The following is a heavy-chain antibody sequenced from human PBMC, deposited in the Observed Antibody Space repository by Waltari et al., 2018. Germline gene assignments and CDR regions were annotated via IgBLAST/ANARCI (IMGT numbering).Heavy chain of an antibody. CDR2: IKPDGSER. CDR1: GFPFSHYW. Sequence: EVHLVESGGGLVQPGGSRSPSCAASGFPFSHYWMTWVRQAPGKGLEWVANIKPDGSERNHADSVKGRFTISRDNADNSLFLQMTSLRAEDTAVYYCARVDHDDESCAYWGQGTLVTVSS. J-gene: IGHJ4*02. D-gene: IGHD3-16*01. V-gene: IGHV3-7*01. CDR3: ARVDHDDESCAY.